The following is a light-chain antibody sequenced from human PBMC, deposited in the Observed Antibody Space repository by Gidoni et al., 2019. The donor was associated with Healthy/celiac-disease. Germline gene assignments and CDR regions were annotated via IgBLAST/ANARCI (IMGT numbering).Light chain of an antibody. J-gene: IGKJ4*01. V-gene: IGKV3-20*01. CDR3: QQYGSSRVT. CDR2: GAS. Sequence: EIVLTQSPGTLSLSPGERATLSCRASQSVSSSYLAWYQQKPGQAPRLLIYGASSRATGIPDFTLTISRLEPEDFAVYYCQQYGSSRVTFGGXTKLEIK. CDR1: QSVSSSY.